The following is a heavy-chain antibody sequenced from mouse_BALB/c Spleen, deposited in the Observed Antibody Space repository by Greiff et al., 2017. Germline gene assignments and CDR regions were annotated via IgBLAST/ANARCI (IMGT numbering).Heavy chain of an antibody. V-gene: IGHV1-4*01. CDR3: ARPGDEGYYYAMDD. Sequence: QVQLQHSGAELARPGASVKMSCKASGYTFTSYTMNWVKQRPGQGLEWIGYINPSSGYTNYNQKFKDKATLTADKSSSTAYMQLSSLTSEDSAVYYCARPGDEGYYYAMDDWGQGTSVTVSS. D-gene: IGHD3-1*01. CDR1: GYTFTSYT. CDR2: INPSSGYT. J-gene: IGHJ4*01.